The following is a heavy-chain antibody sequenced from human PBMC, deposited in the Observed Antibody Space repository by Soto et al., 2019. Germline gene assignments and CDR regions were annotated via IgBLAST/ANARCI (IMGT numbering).Heavy chain of an antibody. J-gene: IGHJ5*02. V-gene: IGHV4-59*01. Sequence: SETLSLTCTVSGSSIRSYYWNWIRQPPGKGLEWIGYIYYSGSTYYNPSLKSRVTISVDTPKNQFSLKLSSVTAADTAVYYCARDIPGNDNWFDPWGQGTLVTVSS. CDR2: IYYSGST. CDR1: GSSIRSYY. CDR3: ARDIPGNDNWFDP. D-gene: IGHD1-1*01.